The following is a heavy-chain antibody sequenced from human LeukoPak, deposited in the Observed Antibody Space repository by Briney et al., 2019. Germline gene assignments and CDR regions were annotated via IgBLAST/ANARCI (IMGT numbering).Heavy chain of an antibody. CDR3: ARQNYYDSSGYYWDY. CDR1: GGTFSSYA. V-gene: IGHV1-69*13. D-gene: IGHD3-22*01. CDR2: IIPIFGTA. Sequence: ASVKVSCKASGGTFSSYAISWVRQAPGQGLEWMGGIIPIFGTANFAQKFQGRVTITADESTSTAYMELSSLRSEDTAVYYCARQNYYDSSGYYWDYWGQGTLVTYSS. J-gene: IGHJ4*02.